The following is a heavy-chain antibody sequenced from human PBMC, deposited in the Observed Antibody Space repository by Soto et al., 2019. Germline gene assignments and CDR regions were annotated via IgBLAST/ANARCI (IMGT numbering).Heavy chain of an antibody. CDR2: IWGDGSDK. J-gene: IGHJ6*02. Sequence: GGSLRLSCAASGFTFSLYAIHWVRQAPGKGLEWVAAIWGDGSDKKYADSVKGRFTVSRDNSKNTLYLQMNSLRDEDTAVYFCAREGWPLLQTGMDVWGQGTTVTVSS. V-gene: IGHV3-33*01. D-gene: IGHD2-15*01. CDR3: AREGWPLLQTGMDV. CDR1: GFTFSLYA.